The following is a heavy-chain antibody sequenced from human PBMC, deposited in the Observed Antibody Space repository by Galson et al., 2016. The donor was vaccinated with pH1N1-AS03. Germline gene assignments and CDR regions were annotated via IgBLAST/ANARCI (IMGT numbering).Heavy chain of an antibody. CDR1: GFTFSSYA. Sequence: LRLSCAASGFTFSSYAMHWVRQAPGKGLEYVSAISGNGYSTYYANSVKGRFTISRDNSKSALFLQMGSLRPEDRAVYYCARGPVSYSNYWFPPPDYWGQGTLVTVSS. CDR2: ISGNGYST. J-gene: IGHJ4*02. CDR3: ARGPVSYSNYWFPPPDY. D-gene: IGHD6-13*01. V-gene: IGHV3-64*01.